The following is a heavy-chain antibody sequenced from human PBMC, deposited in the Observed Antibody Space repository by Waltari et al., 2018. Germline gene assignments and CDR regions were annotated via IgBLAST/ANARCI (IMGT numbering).Heavy chain of an antibody. V-gene: IGHV4-34*02. Sequence: QVQLQQWGAGLLKPSETLSLTCDVYDGSFSGHYWSWVRQPPGKVQEGMGEINLATSTNYNPSLKSRVTISLDTSKNQFSLKLRSVTAADTAVYYCTRVVIDLNYYYYMDVWGKGTTVIVSS. J-gene: IGHJ6*03. D-gene: IGHD3-22*01. CDR1: DGSFSGHY. CDR2: INLATST. CDR3: TRVVIDLNYYYYMDV.